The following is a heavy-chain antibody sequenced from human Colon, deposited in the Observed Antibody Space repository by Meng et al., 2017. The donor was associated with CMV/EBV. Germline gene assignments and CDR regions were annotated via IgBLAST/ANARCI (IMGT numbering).Heavy chain of an antibody. V-gene: IGHV4-34*01. CDR2: INHSGST. J-gene: IGHJ5*02. CDR3: ARGVAYSSSWYNWFDP. Sequence: GSLRLSCAASKFTVSSNEMNWVRQAPGKGLEWIGEINHSGSTNYNPSLKSRVTISVDTSKNQFSLKLSSVTAAETAVYYCARGVAYSSSWYNWFDPWGQGTLVTVSS. CDR1: KFTVSSNE. D-gene: IGHD6-13*01.